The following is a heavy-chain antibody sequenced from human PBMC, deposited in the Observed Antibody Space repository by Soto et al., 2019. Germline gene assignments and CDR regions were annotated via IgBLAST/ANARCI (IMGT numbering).Heavy chain of an antibody. CDR2: AAYSGGT. V-gene: IGHV4-39*01. Sequence: QLQLQESGPGLVRPSETLSLTCTVSGGSIANNNYFWGWVRQPPGKVLEWIGSAAYSGGTYKNPSLKRRVTVSVDTSKNQFSLKLTSVTAADTAVYYCAKVVVGATSHSDFDSWGQGTLVTVSA. CDR1: GGSIANNNYF. CDR3: AKVVVGATSHSDFDS. D-gene: IGHD2-15*01. J-gene: IGHJ4*02.